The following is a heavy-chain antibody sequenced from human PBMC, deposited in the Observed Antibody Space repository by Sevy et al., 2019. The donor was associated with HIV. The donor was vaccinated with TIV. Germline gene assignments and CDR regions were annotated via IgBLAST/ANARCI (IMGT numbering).Heavy chain of an antibody. J-gene: IGHJ4*02. V-gene: IGHV5-51*01. CDR1: GYSFTSHW. CDR2: ICPDDSET. D-gene: IGHD3-22*01. CDR3: ATSRSGYFDSSGYYIY. Sequence: GESLKISCEGSGYSFTSHWIGWVRHMPGKGLEWMGIICPDDSETTYSPSFQGQVTFSADKSIITAYLQWSRLKASDTAMYYCATSRSGYFDSSGYYIYWGQGTMVTVSS.